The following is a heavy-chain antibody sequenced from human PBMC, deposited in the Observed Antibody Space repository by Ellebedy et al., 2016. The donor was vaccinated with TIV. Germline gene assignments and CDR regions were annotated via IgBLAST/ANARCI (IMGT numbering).Heavy chain of an antibody. V-gene: IGHV1-18*04. CDR3: ARDILRLVLAY. J-gene: IGHJ4*02. D-gene: IGHD6-19*01. CDR1: GYTFTSYG. CDR2: ISAYNGNT. Sequence: AASVKVSCKASGYTFTSYGISWVRQAPGQGLEWMGWISAYNGNTNYAQKLQGRVTMTTDTSTSTDYMELRSLRSDDTAVYYCARDILRLVLAYWGQGTLVTVSS.